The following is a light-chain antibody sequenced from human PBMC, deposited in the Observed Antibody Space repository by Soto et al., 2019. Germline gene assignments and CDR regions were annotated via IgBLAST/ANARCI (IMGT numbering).Light chain of an antibody. V-gene: IGLV2-14*01. J-gene: IGLJ1*01. CDR3: SSYTSRAV. Sequence: QSALTQAACGSGSPGQSITISCTGTSSDVGGLNYVSWYQQHPGKAPKLMIYEVSNRPSGVSNRFSGSKSGNTASLTISGLQAEDEADYYCSSYTSRAVFATGPKVNVL. CDR2: EVS. CDR1: SSDVGGLNY.